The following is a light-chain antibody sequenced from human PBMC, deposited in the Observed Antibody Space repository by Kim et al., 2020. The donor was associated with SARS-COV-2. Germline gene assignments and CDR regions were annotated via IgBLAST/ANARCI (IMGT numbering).Light chain of an antibody. Sequence: PGEGATLSCRASQSVASNDLAWYQQKPGQAPRLLIYGASTRATGIPDRFSGSGSGTDFTLTINRLEPEDFAVYYCQQYGRSPPITFGQGARLEIK. J-gene: IGKJ5*01. CDR1: QSVASND. CDR3: QQYGRSPPIT. V-gene: IGKV3-20*01. CDR2: GAS.